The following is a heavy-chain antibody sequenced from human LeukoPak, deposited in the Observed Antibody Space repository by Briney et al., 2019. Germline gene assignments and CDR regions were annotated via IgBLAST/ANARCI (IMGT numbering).Heavy chain of an antibody. D-gene: IGHD6-19*01. CDR1: GYSTSSGYY. CDR2: IYHSGST. V-gene: IGHV4-38-2*02. CDR3: ARLNSSGWYRWFDP. Sequence: SETRSLTCTVSGYSTSSGYYWGWIRQPPGKGLEWIGTIYHSGSTYYNPSLKSRVTISVDTSKNQFSLKLSSVTAADTAVYYCARLNSSGWYRWFDPWGQGTLVTVSS. J-gene: IGHJ5*02.